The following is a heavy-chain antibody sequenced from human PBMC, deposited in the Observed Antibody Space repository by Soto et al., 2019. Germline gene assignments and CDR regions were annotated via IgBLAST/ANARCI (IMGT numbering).Heavy chain of an antibody. V-gene: IGHV1-69*06. CDR1: GGTFSSYA. CDR3: ARLRSSSWSGGGGYFDY. D-gene: IGHD6-13*01. J-gene: IGHJ4*02. Sequence: QVQLVQSGAEVKKPGSSVKVSCKASGGTFSSYAISWARQAPGQGLEWMGGIIPIFGTANYAQKFQGRVTMTADKSTRTAYMDLSGLRSEDTAVYYCARLRSSSWSGGGGYFDYWGQGTLVTVS. CDR2: IIPIFGTA.